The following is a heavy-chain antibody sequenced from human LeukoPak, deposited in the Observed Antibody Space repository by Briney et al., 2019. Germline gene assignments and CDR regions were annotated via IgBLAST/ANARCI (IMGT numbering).Heavy chain of an antibody. V-gene: IGHV4-34*01. Sequence: SETLSLTCAVYGGSFSGYYWSWIRQPPGKGLEWIGEINHSGSTNYNPSLKSRVTISVDTSKNQFSLKLSSVTAADTAVYYCARLPPIAVAGENYYGMDVWGQGTTVTVSS. D-gene: IGHD6-19*01. CDR2: INHSGST. J-gene: IGHJ6*02. CDR3: ARLPPIAVAGENYYGMDV. CDR1: GGSFSGYY.